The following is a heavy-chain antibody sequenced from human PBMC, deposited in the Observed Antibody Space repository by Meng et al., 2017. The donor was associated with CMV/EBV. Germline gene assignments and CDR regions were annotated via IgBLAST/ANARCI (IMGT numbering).Heavy chain of an antibody. D-gene: IGHD1-26*01. V-gene: IGHV3-30*04. Sequence: SCAASGFTFSSYAMHWVRQAPGKGLEWVAVISYDGSNKYYADSGKGRFTISRDNSKNTLYLQMNSLRAEDTAVYYCARGLSGSYFDYWGQGTLVTVSS. CDR2: ISYDGSNK. CDR3: ARGLSGSYFDY. CDR1: GFTFSSYA. J-gene: IGHJ4*02.